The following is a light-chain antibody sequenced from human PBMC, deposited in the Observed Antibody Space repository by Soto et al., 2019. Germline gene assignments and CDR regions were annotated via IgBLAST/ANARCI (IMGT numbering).Light chain of an antibody. CDR2: GAS. CDR1: QSISSSY. V-gene: IGKV3-20*01. J-gene: IGKJ3*01. CDR3: QQYSSWPFT. Sequence: EIVLTQSPGTLSLSPGERATLSCRASQSISSSYLAWYQQKPGQAPGLLIYGASRRATGIPDRFIGSGSGTDFTLTISRLEPEDSAIYYCQQYSSWPFTFGPGTKVAIE.